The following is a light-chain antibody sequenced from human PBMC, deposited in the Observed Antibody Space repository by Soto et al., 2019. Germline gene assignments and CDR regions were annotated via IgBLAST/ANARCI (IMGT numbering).Light chain of an antibody. Sequence: TQSPSSLSASVGDRVTITCRASQGISNYLAWYQQKAGQAPRLLIYDASNRATGIPARFSGSGSGTDFTLTISSLEPEDFAVYYCQQRSNWPRLTFGGGTKVEI. J-gene: IGKJ4*01. CDR3: QQRSNWPRLT. V-gene: IGKV3-11*01. CDR2: DAS. CDR1: QGISNY.